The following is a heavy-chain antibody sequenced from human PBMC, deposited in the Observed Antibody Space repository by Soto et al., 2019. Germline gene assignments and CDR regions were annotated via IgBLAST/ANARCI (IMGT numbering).Heavy chain of an antibody. V-gene: IGHV3-30*18. Sequence: GGSLRLSCAASGFTFSSYGMHWVRQAPGKGLEWVAVISYDGSNKYYADSVKGRFTISRDNSKNTLYLQMNSLRAEDTAVYYCAKDKVPVVVTAPFDYWGRGTLVTVSS. CDR3: AKDKVPVVVTAPFDY. CDR2: ISYDGSNK. J-gene: IGHJ4*02. CDR1: GFTFSSYG. D-gene: IGHD2-21*02.